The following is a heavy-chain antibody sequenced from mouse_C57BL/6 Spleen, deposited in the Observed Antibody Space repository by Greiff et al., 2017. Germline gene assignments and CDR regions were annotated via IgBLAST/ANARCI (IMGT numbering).Heavy chain of an antibody. CDR3: TRVYYGYDVGYFDV. J-gene: IGHJ1*03. Sequence: VQLQQSGAELVRPGASVTLSCKASGYTFTDYEMHWVKQTPVHGLEWIGAIDPETGGTAYNQKFKGKAILTADKSSSTAYMELRSLTSEDSAVYYCTRVYYGYDVGYFDVWGTGTTVTVSS. CDR2: IDPETGGT. D-gene: IGHD2-2*01. CDR1: GYTFTDYE. V-gene: IGHV1-15*01.